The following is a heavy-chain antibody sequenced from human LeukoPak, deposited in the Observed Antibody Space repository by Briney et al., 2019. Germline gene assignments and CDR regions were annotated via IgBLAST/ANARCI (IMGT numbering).Heavy chain of an antibody. D-gene: IGHD5-24*01. CDR3: ARELSEMATISPFDY. J-gene: IGHJ4*02. V-gene: IGHV1-69*04. Sequence: SVKVSCKASGGTFSSYAISWVRQAPGQGLEWMGRIIPILGIANYAQKFQGRVTITADKSTSTAYMELSSLRSEDTAVYYCARELSEMATISPFDYWGQGTLVTVSS. CDR1: GGTFSSYA. CDR2: IIPILGIA.